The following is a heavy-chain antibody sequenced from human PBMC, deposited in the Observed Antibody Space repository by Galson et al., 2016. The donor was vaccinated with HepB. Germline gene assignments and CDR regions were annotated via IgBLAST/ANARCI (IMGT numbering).Heavy chain of an antibody. CDR1: GFTFSIYG. J-gene: IGHJ4*02. D-gene: IGHD2-8*01. Sequence: SLRLSCAASGFTFSIYGINWVRQAPGRGLQWVSPIGLSSSSIYYTDSVRGRFTISRDNAKNSLYLQMNSLRGEDTALYYCVRDDKWAFDYWGQGTLVTVSS. CDR3: VRDDKWAFDY. V-gene: IGHV3-21*01. CDR2: IGLSSSSI.